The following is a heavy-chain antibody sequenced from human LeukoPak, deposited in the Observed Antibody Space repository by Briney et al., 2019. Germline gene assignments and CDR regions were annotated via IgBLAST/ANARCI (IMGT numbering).Heavy chain of an antibody. CDR1: GYSFTSYS. CDR2: IFPRDSNT. D-gene: IGHD2-21*02. Sequence: AGESLKISCKGSGYSFTSYSIAWVRQMPGKGLEWMGIIFPRDSNTRYSPSFQGQVTISVDKSISTAYLQWRSLKASDTATYYXXXXVTLEAFHIWGQGTRVTVSS. V-gene: IGHV5-51*01. J-gene: IGHJ3*02. CDR3: XXXVTLEAFHI.